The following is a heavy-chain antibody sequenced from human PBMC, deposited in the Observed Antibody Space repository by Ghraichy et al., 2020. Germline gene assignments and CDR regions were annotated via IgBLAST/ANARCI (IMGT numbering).Heavy chain of an antibody. J-gene: IGHJ6*02. V-gene: IGHV1-69*13. CDR2: IIPIFGTA. D-gene: IGHD2-2*01. CDR1: GGTFSSYA. Sequence: SVKVSCKASGGTFSSYAISWVRQAPGQGLEWMGGIIPIFGTANYAQKFQGRVTITADESTSTAYMELSSLRSEDTAVYYCARDLQKHNIVVVPAATPYYYYGMDVWGQGTTVTVSS. CDR3: ARDLQKHNIVVVPAATPYYYYGMDV.